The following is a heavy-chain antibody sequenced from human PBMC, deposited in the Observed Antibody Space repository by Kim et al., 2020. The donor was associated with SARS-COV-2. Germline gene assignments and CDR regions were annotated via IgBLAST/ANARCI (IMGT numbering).Heavy chain of an antibody. CDR2: INSDGSST. D-gene: IGHD2-2*01. Sequence: GGSLRLSCAASGFTFSSYWMHWVRQASGKGLVWVSRINSDGSSTSYADSVKGRFTISRDNAKNTLYLQMNSLRAEDTAVYYCARDLGYCSSTSCYAFYYYYYGMDVWGQGTTVTVSS. CDR1: GFTFSSYW. CDR3: ARDLGYCSSTSCYAFYYYYYGMDV. V-gene: IGHV3-74*01. J-gene: IGHJ6*02.